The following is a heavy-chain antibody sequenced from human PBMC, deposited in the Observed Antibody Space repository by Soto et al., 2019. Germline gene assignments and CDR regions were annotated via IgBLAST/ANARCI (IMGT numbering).Heavy chain of an antibody. CDR2: IWYDGSNK. Sequence: QVQLVESGGGVVQPGRSLRLSCAASGFTFSSYGMHWVRQAPGKGLEWVAVIWYDGSNKYYADSVKGRFTISRDNSKNTLYLQMNSLRAEDTAVYYCARGGYDSSGYYIYWGQGTLVTVSS. D-gene: IGHD3-22*01. V-gene: IGHV3-33*01. CDR1: GFTFSSYG. CDR3: ARGGYDSSGYYIY. J-gene: IGHJ4*02.